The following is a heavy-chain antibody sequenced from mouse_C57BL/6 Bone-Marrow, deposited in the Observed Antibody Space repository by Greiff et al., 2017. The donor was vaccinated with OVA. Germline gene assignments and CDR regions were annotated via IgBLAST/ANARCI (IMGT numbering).Heavy chain of an antibody. V-gene: IGHV1-82*01. J-gene: IGHJ2*01. CDR2: IYPGDGDT. CDR1: GYAFSSSW. Sequence: VQLQQSGPELVKPGASVKISCKASGYAFSSSWMNWVKQRPGKGLEWIGRIYPGDGDTNYNGKFKGKATLTADKSSSTAYMQLSSLTSEDSAVYFCARSRSNYVGYWGQGTTLTVSS. D-gene: IGHD5-1*01. CDR3: ARSRSNYVGY.